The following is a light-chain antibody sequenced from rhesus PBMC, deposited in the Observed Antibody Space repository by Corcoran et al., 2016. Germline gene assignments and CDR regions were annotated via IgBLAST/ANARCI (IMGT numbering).Light chain of an antibody. J-gene: IGKJ4*01. CDR2: AVS. CDR1: QNIYTN. Sequence: DIQMTQSPSALSASIGDRVTISCRASQNIYTNVAWYQQKQGKAPEFLIYAVSTLQTGIPSRFSGSGYGTDFTLTISSLQPEDSATYFCQQYYDYPLTCGGGTKVESK. V-gene: IGKV1-44*03. CDR3: QQYYDYPLT.